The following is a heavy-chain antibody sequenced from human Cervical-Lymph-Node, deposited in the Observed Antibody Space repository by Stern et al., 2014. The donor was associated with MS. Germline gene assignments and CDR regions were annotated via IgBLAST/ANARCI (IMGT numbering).Heavy chain of an antibody. J-gene: IGHJ4*02. CDR1: GGTFSSSD. Sequence: VKLVQSGAEVQKPGSSVKVSCRASGGTFSSSDISWVRQAPGQGLEWRGGIIPIIGTANYAQKYQGRVTITADESTSTAYMELSSLRSEDTAIYYCALGGFGHYFEYWGQGTLVTVSS. V-gene: IGHV1-69*01. CDR2: IIPIIGTA. D-gene: IGHD3-10*01. CDR3: ALGGFGHYFEY.